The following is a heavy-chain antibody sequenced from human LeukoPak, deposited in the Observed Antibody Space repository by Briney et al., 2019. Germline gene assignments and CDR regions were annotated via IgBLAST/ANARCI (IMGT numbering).Heavy chain of an antibody. Sequence: ASETLSLTCTVSGGSISSYYWSWIRQPPGKGLEWIGYIYYSGSTNYNPSLKSRVTISVDTSKNQFSLKLSSVTAADTDVYYCARGYCSGCSCYLHGDLFDQWGQGTLVTVSS. D-gene: IGHD2-15*01. V-gene: IGHV4-59*12. J-gene: IGHJ4*02. CDR1: GGSISSYY. CDR2: IYYSGST. CDR3: ARGYCSGCSCYLHGDLFDQ.